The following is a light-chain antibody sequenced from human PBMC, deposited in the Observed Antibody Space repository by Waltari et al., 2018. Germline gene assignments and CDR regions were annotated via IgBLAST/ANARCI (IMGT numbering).Light chain of an antibody. J-gene: IGLJ3*02. CDR1: ISNIGNNG. CDR2: YDD. V-gene: IGLV1-36*01. CDR3: AARDDSLNGRV. Sequence: QSVLTQPPSVSEAPRQRVTISCSGSISNIGNNGVNWYQQVPGKAPKLLIYYDDLLPSGVSDRFSGSKSGTSASLAISGLQFEDEAEYFCAARDDSLNGRVFGGGTKLTVL.